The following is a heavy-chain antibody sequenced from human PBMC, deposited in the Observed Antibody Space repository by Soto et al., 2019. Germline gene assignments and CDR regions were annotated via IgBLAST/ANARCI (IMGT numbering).Heavy chain of an antibody. D-gene: IGHD3-10*01. V-gene: IGHV3-23*01. J-gene: IGHJ5*02. CDR1: GFTFSTCA. CDR3: AKITDNCSEA. Sequence: EAQLLESGGDLVQPGGSLRLSCAASGFTFSTCAMTWVRQAPGEGLEWVSAISASGGDTYYADSVKGRFTISRDNSKNTLYLQISSLRAEDTALYYCAKITDNCSEAWGQGTLVTVSS. CDR2: ISASGGDT.